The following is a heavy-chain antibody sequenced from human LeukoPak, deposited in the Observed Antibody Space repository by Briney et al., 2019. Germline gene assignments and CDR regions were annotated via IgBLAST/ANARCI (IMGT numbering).Heavy chain of an antibody. V-gene: IGHV4-59*01. Sequence: SETLSLTCTVSGGSIGNFFWSWIRQSPGEGLEWIGFIYENGRTSYNPSLKSRVAISVDMSKNQFSLRLTSMTAADTAVYYCARDWELGHWGRGILVTVTS. CDR1: GGSIGNFF. CDR3: ARDWELGH. D-gene: IGHD1-26*01. CDR2: IYENGRT. J-gene: IGHJ4*02.